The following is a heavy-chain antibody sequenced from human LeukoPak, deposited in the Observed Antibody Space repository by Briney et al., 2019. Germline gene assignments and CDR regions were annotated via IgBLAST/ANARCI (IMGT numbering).Heavy chain of an antibody. D-gene: IGHD2-8*01. CDR2: IPASGDNT. Sequence: GGSLRLSCAASGFTFSNYVMTWVRQAPGKGLEWVSTIPASGDNTYYADSVKGRFTIARDNSKNTLYLQMNSLRAEDTAVYYCAKGGGSGTYGRFDYWGQGALVTVSS. V-gene: IGHV3-23*01. J-gene: IGHJ4*02. CDR1: GFTFSNYV. CDR3: AKGGGSGTYGRFDY.